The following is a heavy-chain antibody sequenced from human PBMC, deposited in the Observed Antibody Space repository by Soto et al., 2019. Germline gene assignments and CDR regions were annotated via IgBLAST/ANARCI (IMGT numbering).Heavy chain of an antibody. CDR1: GGSISSGGYY. CDR2: IYYSGST. V-gene: IGHV4-31*03. D-gene: IGHD3-3*01. Sequence: SETLSLTCTVSGGSISSGGYYWSWIRQHPGKGMEWIGYIYYSGSTYYNPSLKSRVTISVDTSKNQFSLKLSSVTAADTAVYYCASSLTPDFWSGYPIFDYWGQGTLVTVSS. J-gene: IGHJ4*02. CDR3: ASSLTPDFWSGYPIFDY.